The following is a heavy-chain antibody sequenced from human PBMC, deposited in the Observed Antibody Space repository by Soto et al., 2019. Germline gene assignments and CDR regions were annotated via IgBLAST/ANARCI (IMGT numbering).Heavy chain of an antibody. CDR1: GGSISSGGYY. Sequence: QVQLQESGPGLVKPSQTLSLTCTVSGGSISSGGYYWSWIRQHPGKGLEWIGYNYYSGSTYYNPSPKSRVTRSVDTSKNQFSLNLSSVTAADTAVYYCARAMVRGVSIYRLDYWGQGTLVTVSS. V-gene: IGHV4-31*03. D-gene: IGHD3-10*01. CDR3: ARAMVRGVSIYRLDY. CDR2: NYYSGST. J-gene: IGHJ4*02.